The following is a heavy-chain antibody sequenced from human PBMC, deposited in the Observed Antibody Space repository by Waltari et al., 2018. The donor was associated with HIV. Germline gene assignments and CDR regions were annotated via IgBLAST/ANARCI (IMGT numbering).Heavy chain of an antibody. CDR3: ASGPNYYGSGSYDY. CDR2: INHSGST. D-gene: IGHD3-10*01. J-gene: IGHJ4*02. CDR1: GGSFSGYY. Sequence: QVQLQQWGAGLLKPSETLSLTCAVYGGSFSGYYWSWIRQPPGKGLEWIGEINHSGSTNYNPSLKSRVTISVDTSKNQFSLKLSSVTAADTAVYYCASGPNYYGSGSYDYWGQGTLVTVSS. V-gene: IGHV4-34*01.